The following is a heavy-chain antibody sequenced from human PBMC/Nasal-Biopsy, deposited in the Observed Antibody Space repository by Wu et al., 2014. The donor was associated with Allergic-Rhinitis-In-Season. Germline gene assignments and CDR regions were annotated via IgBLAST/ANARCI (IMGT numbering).Heavy chain of an antibody. CDR2: LIGMVIAL. D-gene: IGHD2-15*01. CDR3: AKDAPGCSGGNCFSFDS. Sequence: LRLSCAASGLTFNDYAMHWVRQAPGKGLEWSLLLIGMVIALPYADSVKGRFTISRDNTKNSLYLQMDSLITEDTALYYCAKDAPGCSGGNCFSFDSWGQGTLVTVSS. J-gene: IGHJ4*02. CDR1: GLTFNDYA. V-gene: IGHV3-43*02.